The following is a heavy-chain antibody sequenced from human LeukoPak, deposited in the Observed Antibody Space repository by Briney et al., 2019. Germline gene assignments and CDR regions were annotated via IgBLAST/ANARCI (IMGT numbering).Heavy chain of an antibody. D-gene: IGHD6-19*01. CDR2: INHSGST. J-gene: IGHJ5*02. V-gene: IGHV4-34*01. CDR3: ATVAGGSWFDP. Sequence: SGTLSLTCAVYGGSFSGYYWSWIRQPPGKGLEWIGEINHSGSTNYNPSLKSRVTISVDTSKNQFSLKLSSVTAADTAVYYCATVAGGSWFDPWGQGTLVTVSS. CDR1: GGSFSGYY.